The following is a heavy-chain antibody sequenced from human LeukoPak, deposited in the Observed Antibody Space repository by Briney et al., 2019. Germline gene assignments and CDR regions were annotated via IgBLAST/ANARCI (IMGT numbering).Heavy chain of an antibody. CDR3: ARKQRSSPFDY. D-gene: IGHD6-25*01. Sequence: SETLSLTCAVYGGSFSGYYWSWIRQPPGKGLEWIGEINHSGSTNYNPSLKSRVTISVDTSKNQFSLKVSSVTAADTAVYYCARKQRSSPFDYWGQGTLVTVSS. CDR2: INHSGST. J-gene: IGHJ4*02. V-gene: IGHV4-34*01. CDR1: GGSFSGYY.